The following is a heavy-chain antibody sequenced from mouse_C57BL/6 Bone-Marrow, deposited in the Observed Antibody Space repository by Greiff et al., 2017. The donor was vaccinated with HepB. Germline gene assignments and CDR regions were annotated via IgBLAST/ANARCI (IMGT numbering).Heavy chain of an antibody. CDR1: GFIIKDYY. J-gene: IGHJ2*01. Sequence: VQLQQSGAELVRPGASVKLSCTASGFIIKDYYMHWVKQRPEQGLEWIGRIDPEDGDTEYAPKFQGKATMTADTSSNTAYLQLSSLTSEDTAVYYCTTDYYGSSSYFDYWGQGTTLTVSS. CDR3: TTDYYGSSSYFDY. CDR2: IDPEDGDT. D-gene: IGHD1-1*01. V-gene: IGHV14-1*01.